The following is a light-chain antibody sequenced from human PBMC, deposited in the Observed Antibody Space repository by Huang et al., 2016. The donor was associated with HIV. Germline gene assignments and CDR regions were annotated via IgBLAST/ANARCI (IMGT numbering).Light chain of an antibody. CDR3: QQYGSFPLT. V-gene: IGKV3-20*01. CDR1: QSVSSNF. CDR2: GAS. J-gene: IGKJ4*01. Sequence: EIVLTQSPGTLSLSPGERATLSCRASQSVSSNFLAWYQQKPGQAPRLLIYGASSRATGIPERFSGSGSGTDFTLTISRLEPEDFAVYYCQQYGSFPLTFGGGTKVEIK.